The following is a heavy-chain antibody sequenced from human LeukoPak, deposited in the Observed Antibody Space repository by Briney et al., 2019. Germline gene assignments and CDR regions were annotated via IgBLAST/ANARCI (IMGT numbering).Heavy chain of an antibody. CDR3: AHFGYSYGYDYYYYGMDV. Sequence: GGSLRLSCAASGFTFSSYSMNWVRQAPGKGLEWVSYISSSSTIYYADSVKGRFTISRDNAKNSLYLQMNSLRDEDTAVYYCAHFGYSYGYDYYYYGMDVWGQGTTVTVSS. J-gene: IGHJ6*02. CDR1: GFTFSSYS. D-gene: IGHD5-18*01. V-gene: IGHV3-48*02. CDR2: ISSSSTI.